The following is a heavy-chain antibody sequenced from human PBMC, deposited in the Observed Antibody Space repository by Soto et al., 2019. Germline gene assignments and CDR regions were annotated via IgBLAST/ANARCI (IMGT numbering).Heavy chain of an antibody. V-gene: IGHV3-23*01. CDR3: ANAVKPNGAMITFGGVPEYYFDY. CDR2: ISGSGGST. Sequence: EVQLLESGGGLVQPGGSLRLSCAASGFTFSSYAMSWVRQAPGKGLEWVSAISGSGGSTYYADSVKGRFTISRDNSKNTLYLQMNSLRAEDTAVSYCANAVKPNGAMITFGGVPEYYFDYWGQGTLVTVSS. D-gene: IGHD3-16*01. J-gene: IGHJ4*02. CDR1: GFTFSSYA.